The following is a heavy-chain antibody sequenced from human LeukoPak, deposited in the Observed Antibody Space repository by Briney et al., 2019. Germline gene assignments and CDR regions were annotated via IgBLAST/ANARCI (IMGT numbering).Heavy chain of an antibody. D-gene: IGHD3-10*01. Sequence: SETLSLTCAVYGGSFSGYYWSWIRQPPGKGLEWTGEINHSGSTNYNPSLKSRVTISVDTSKNQFSLKLSSVTAADTAVYYCARSAKRITMVRGVSTRNWFDPWGQGTLVTVSS. CDR2: INHSGST. CDR1: GGSFSGYY. CDR3: ARSAKRITMVRGVSTRNWFDP. V-gene: IGHV4-34*01. J-gene: IGHJ5*02.